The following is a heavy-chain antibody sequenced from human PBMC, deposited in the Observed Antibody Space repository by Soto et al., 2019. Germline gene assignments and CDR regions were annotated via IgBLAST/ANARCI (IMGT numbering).Heavy chain of an antibody. CDR1: GFTFSSYA. CDR2: ISGSGGST. CDR3: ARVVTATRSYWYFDL. J-gene: IGHJ2*01. D-gene: IGHD2-21*02. V-gene: IGHV3-23*01. Sequence: EVQLLESGGGLVQPGGSLRLSCAASGFTFSSYAMSWVRQAPGKGLEWVSAISGSGGSTYYADSVKGRFTISRDNSKNKLYLQMNSLRAEDTAVYYCARVVTATRSYWYFDLWGRGTLVTVSS.